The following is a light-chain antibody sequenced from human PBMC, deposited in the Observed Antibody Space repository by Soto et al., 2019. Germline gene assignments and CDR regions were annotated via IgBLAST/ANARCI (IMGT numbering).Light chain of an antibody. CDR2: EVS. V-gene: IGLV2-14*03. CDR1: SSVVGVYDY. J-gene: IGLJ1*01. CDR3: SSYTNSSTRV. Sequence: QSVLTQPASVSGSPGQSITISCTGTSSVVGVYDYVSWYQQHPDKAPKLMIYEVSNRPSGVSNRFSGSKSVNTATLTISGLQAEDEADYYCSSYTNSSTRVFGTGTKVTVL.